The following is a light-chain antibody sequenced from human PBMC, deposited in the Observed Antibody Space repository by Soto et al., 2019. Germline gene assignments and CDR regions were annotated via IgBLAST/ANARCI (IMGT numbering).Light chain of an antibody. CDR2: AAS. CDR3: QQAFTFPLT. J-gene: IGKJ4*01. CDR1: QGIGRY. Sequence: DIQMTQSPSSVSASVGDRVTITCRASQGIGRYLVWFQQKPGKAPRLLIYAASSLQSGVPSRFSGSSSGTDFTLTISSLQPEDFATYYCQQAFTFPLTFGGGTEAEIK. V-gene: IGKV1-12*01.